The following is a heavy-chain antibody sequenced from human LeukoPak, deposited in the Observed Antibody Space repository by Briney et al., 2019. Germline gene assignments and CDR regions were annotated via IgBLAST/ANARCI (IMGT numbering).Heavy chain of an antibody. CDR2: INPSGGST. D-gene: IGHD3-22*01. CDR3: ATSPRDDSSGYYLDY. Sequence: ASVKVSCKASGYTFTSYYMHWVRQAPAQGLEWMGIINPSGGSTSYAQKFQGRVTMTRDTSTSTVYMELSSLRSEDTAVYYCATSPRDDSSGYYLDYWGQGTLVTVSS. J-gene: IGHJ4*02. CDR1: GYTFTSYY. V-gene: IGHV1-46*01.